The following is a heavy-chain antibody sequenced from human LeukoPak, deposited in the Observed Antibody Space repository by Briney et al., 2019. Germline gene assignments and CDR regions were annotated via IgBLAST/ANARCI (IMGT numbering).Heavy chain of an antibody. CDR1: GFTFSSYG. D-gene: IGHD6-13*01. CDR3: ARGVGSNWFIYFQY. V-gene: IGHV3-21*01. J-gene: IGHJ1*01. Sequence: GGSLRLSCAASGFTFSSYGMHWVRQAPGKGLEWVSSISGSGEYIFYADSMKDRFTISRDNARNSLYLQVNSLRAEDTAVYYCARGVGSNWFIYFQYWGQGTVVTVSS. CDR2: ISGSGEYI.